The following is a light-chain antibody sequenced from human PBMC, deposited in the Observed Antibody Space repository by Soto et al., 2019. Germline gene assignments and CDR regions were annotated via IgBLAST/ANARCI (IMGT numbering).Light chain of an antibody. V-gene: IGKV3-11*01. J-gene: IGKJ3*01. CDR3: QQRSNWPPIT. CDR2: DAS. Sequence: IVLTQSPATLSLLPAQRXTLSRRASQSVSSYLAWYQQKPGQAPRLLIYDASNRATGIPARFSGSGSGTDFTLTISSLEPEDFAVYYCQQRSNWPPITFGPGTKVDIK. CDR1: QSVSSY.